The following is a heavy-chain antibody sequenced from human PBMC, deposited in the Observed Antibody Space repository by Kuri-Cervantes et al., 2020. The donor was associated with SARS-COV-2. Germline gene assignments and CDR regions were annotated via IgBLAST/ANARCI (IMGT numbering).Heavy chain of an antibody. CDR1: GESFSGYY. D-gene: IGHD6-19*01. J-gene: IGHJ4*02. CDR2: VNHRGST. V-gene: IGHV4-34*01. CDR3: ARLRQWLDFVPSYFDY. Sequence: ESLKISCAFYGESFSGYYWNWIRQSPGKGLEWIGEVNHRGSTNYNPSLKSRVTISVDTSAKQFSLHLSSVTAADTAVYYCARLRQWLDFVPSYFDYWGQGTLVTVSS.